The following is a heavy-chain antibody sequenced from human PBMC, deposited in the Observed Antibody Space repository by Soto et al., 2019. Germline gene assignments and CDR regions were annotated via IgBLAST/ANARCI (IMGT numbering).Heavy chain of an antibody. Sequence: GGTLRLSCAASGFTFSNAWMNWVRQAPGKGPEWVGRIKSKTDGGTTDYAAPVKGRFTISRDDSKNTLYLQMNSLKTEDTAVYYCTTGHYYDSSGYSFYYYYGMDVWGQGTTVTVSS. J-gene: IGHJ6*02. CDR1: GFTFSNAW. D-gene: IGHD3-22*01. V-gene: IGHV3-15*07. CDR2: IKSKTDGGTT. CDR3: TTGHYYDSSGYSFYYYYGMDV.